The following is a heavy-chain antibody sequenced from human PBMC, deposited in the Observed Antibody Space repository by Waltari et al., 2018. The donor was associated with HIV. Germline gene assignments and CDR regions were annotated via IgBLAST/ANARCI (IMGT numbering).Heavy chain of an antibody. J-gene: IGHJ4*02. D-gene: IGHD3-3*01. V-gene: IGHV3-23*01. CDR1: GFTFSSYA. CDR3: AKDPDPYYDFWSGYFPGYFDY. CDR2: ISGSGGST. Sequence: EVQLLESGGGLVQPGGSLRLSCVASGFTFSSYAMNWVRQAPGKGLEWVSAISGSGGSTYYADSVKGRFTISRDNSKNTLYLQMNSLRAEDTAVFYCAKDPDPYYDFWSGYFPGYFDYWGQGTPVTVYS.